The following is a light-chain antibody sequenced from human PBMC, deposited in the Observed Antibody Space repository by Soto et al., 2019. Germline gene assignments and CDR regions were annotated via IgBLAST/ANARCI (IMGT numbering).Light chain of an antibody. V-gene: IGLV2-14*03. Sequence: QSALTQPASVSGSPGQSITISCTGTSSDVGGYNYVSWYQHLPGKAPKLIIYDVSNRPSGVSNRFSGSKSGNTASLTISGLQAEDEAEYYCSSYTGSSTPVVFGGGTKLTVL. J-gene: IGLJ2*01. CDR2: DVS. CDR1: SSDVGGYNY. CDR3: SSYTGSSTPVV.